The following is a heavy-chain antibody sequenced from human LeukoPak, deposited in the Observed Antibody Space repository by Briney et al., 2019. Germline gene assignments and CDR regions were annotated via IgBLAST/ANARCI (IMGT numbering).Heavy chain of an antibody. J-gene: IGHJ4*02. CDR1: GFTFSSYA. Sequence: PGGSLRLSXAASGFTFSSYAMSWVRQAPGKGLEWVSAISGSGGSTYYADSVKGRFTISRDNSKNTLYLQMNSLRAEDTAVYYCAKDLAWTYYYDSSGSDYWGQGTLVTVSS. V-gene: IGHV3-23*01. CDR3: AKDLAWTYYYDSSGSDY. D-gene: IGHD3-22*01. CDR2: ISGSGGST.